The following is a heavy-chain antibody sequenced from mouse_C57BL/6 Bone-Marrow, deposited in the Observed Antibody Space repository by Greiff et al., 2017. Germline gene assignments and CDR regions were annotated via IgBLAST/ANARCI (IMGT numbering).Heavy chain of an antibody. Sequence: EVQLVESGGGLVQPKGSLKLSCAASGFSFNTYAMNWVRQAPGKGLEWVARIRSKSNNYATYYADSVKDRFTISRDDSESMLYLHMHNLKTEDTAMLYCARGWFWFAYWGQGTLVTVSA. V-gene: IGHV10-1*01. CDR2: IRSKSNNYAT. CDR1: GFSFNTYA. J-gene: IGHJ3*01. CDR3: ARGWFWFAY. D-gene: IGHD2-3*01.